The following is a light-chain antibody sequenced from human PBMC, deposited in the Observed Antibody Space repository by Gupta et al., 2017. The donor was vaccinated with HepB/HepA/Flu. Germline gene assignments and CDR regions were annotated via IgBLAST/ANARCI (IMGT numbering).Light chain of an antibody. CDR3: QQYDNLPHT. V-gene: IGKV1-33*01. CDR1: QDISNY. J-gene: IGKJ4*01. Sequence: DIQMTPSPSSLSASVGDRVTITCQASQDISNYLDWYQQKPGKAPKLLIYGASNLETGVPSRFSGSGSGTDFTFTISSLQPEDIATYYCQQYDNLPHTFGEGTKLEIK. CDR2: GAS.